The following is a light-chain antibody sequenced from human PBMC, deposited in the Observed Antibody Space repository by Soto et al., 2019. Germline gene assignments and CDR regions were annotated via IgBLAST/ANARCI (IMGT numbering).Light chain of an antibody. Sequence: QAVVTQPPSASGTPGQRITISCSGSSSNIGSNSVNWYQQLPGTAPKLLIYSNNQRPSGVPDRFSGSKSGTSASLAISGLQSEDEADYYCAGWDDSLNGPVFGGGTKLTVL. CDR3: AGWDDSLNGPV. J-gene: IGLJ3*02. CDR2: SNN. CDR1: SSNIGSNS. V-gene: IGLV1-44*01.